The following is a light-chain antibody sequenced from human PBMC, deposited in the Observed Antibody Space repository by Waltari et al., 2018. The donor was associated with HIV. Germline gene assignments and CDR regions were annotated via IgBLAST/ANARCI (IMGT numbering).Light chain of an antibody. Sequence: AVSLGERATINCKSTQSLLYRSTNKDYLAWYQQKPGQSPKLLIYWASIRESGVPDRLSGSGSGTDFTLTISNLQAEDVAVYYCQQYYSTPWTFGQGTKVEI. CDR1: QSLLYRSTNKDY. V-gene: IGKV4-1*01. CDR3: QQYYSTPWT. CDR2: WAS. J-gene: IGKJ1*01.